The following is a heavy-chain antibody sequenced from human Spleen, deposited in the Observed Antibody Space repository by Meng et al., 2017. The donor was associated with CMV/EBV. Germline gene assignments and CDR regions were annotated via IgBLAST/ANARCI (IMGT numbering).Heavy chain of an antibody. CDR2: ISGSGGST. J-gene: IGHJ2*01. D-gene: IGHD1-26*01. CDR3: AGGWGWYFDL. Sequence: LSCEAPGFTFSSYAMSWVRQAPGKGLEWVSAISGSGGSTYYADSVKGRFTISRDNSKNTLYLQMNSLRAEDTAVYYCAGGWGWYFDLWGRGTLVTVSS. CDR1: GFTFSSYA. V-gene: IGHV3-23*01.